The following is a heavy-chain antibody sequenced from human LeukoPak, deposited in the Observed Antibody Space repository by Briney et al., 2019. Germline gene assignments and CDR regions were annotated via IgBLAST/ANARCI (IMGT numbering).Heavy chain of an antibody. CDR2: INTDGSGT. J-gene: IGHJ1*01. D-gene: IGHD2-21*02. CDR1: RFTFSSYW. V-gene: IGHV3-74*01. Sequence: GGSLRLSCAASRFTFSSYWMHWVRQAPGKGLVWVSRINTDGSGTSYADSVKGRFTISRDNAKNTLYLQMNSLRVEDTAVYYCTSWGDTTAEYFQRWGQGTLVTVSS. CDR3: TSWGDTTAEYFQR.